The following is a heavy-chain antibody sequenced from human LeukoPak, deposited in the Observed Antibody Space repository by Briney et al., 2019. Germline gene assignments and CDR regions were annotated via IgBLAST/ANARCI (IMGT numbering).Heavy chain of an antibody. Sequence: GGSLRLSCAASGFTFSSYSMNWVRQAPGKGLEWVSSISSSSSYIYYADSVKGRFTISRDNSKNTLYLQMNSLRAEDTAVYYCAKPLFDYGDYFDDWGQGTLVTVSS. CDR2: ISSSSSYI. CDR3: AKPLFDYGDYFDD. D-gene: IGHD4-17*01. CDR1: GFTFSSYS. J-gene: IGHJ4*02. V-gene: IGHV3-21*04.